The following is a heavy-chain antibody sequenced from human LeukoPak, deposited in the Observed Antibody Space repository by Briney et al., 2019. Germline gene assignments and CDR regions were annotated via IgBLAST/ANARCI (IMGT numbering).Heavy chain of an antibody. J-gene: IGHJ5*02. V-gene: IGHV4-59*01. CDR1: GGSISSYY. D-gene: IGHD3-10*01. CDR2: IYYSGST. CDR3: ARGRAKIITMVRGVRPIFDP. Sequence: SETLSLTCTVSGGSISSYYWSWIRQPPGKGLEWIGYIYYSGSTNYNPSLKSRVTISVDTSKNQFSLKLSSVTAADTAVYYCARGRAKIITMVRGVRPIFDPWGQGTLVTVSS.